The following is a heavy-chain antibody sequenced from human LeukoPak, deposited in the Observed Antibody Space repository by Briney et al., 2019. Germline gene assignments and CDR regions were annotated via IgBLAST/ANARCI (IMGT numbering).Heavy chain of an antibody. D-gene: IGHD3-10*02. CDR3: ARDRGPYVAIGNNWLDP. J-gene: IGHJ5*02. CDR1: EFTFSSYG. Sequence: GGSLRLSCAASEFTFSSYGVHWVRQAPGKGLEWVSSITGFGTDTYYADSVKGRFTVSRDNSKSTLYLQMNSLRAEDTAVYYCARDRGPYVAIGNNWLDPWGQGTLVTVSS. CDR2: ITGFGTDT. V-gene: IGHV3-23*01.